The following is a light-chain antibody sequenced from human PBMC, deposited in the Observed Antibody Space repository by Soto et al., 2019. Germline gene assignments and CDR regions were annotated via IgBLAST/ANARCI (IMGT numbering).Light chain of an antibody. CDR3: QHYGSSYT. Sequence: EIVLTQSPGTLSLSPGERATLSCRASQSVSSSSLAWYQQKPGQAPRLLIYGASSRATGIPDRFSGSGSGTDFTLTISILEPEDFAVYYCQHYGSSYTFGQGTKLEIK. J-gene: IGKJ2*01. V-gene: IGKV3-20*01. CDR1: QSVSSSS. CDR2: GAS.